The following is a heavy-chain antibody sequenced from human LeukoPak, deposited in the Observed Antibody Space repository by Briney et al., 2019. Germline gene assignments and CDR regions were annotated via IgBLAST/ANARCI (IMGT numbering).Heavy chain of an antibody. V-gene: IGHV4-59*01. Sequence: PSETLSLTCTASGGSIRSYYWSWIRQPPGKGLEWIAYIYYSGSTNYNPSLKSRVTISVDTSKNQFSLKLSSVTAADAAVYYCARVTGYMIEDYFDYWGQGTLVTVSS. D-gene: IGHD3-22*01. J-gene: IGHJ4*02. CDR1: GGSIRSYY. CDR3: ARVTGYMIEDYFDY. CDR2: IYYSGST.